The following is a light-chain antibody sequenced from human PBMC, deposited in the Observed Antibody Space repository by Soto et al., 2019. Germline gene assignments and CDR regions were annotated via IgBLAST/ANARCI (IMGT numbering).Light chain of an antibody. CDR1: QTVNNY. CDR3: QQYDIWPLT. Sequence: TQSPATLSVSPGGRTILSCRASQTVNNYLAWYQQRPGQAPRLLIYAASTRATGIPARFSGSGSGTDFTLTISSLQSEDFAVYYCQQYDIWPLTFGGGTKV. CDR2: AAS. J-gene: IGKJ4*01. V-gene: IGKV3-15*01.